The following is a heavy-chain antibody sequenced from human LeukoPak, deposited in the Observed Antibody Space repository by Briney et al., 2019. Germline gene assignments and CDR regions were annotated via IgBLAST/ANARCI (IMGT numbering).Heavy chain of an antibody. D-gene: IGHD3-10*01. Sequence: ASVKVSCKASGYTFTGYYMHWVRQAPGQGLEWMGWINPNSGGTNYAQKFQGRVTMTRDTSISTAYMELSRLRSDDTAVYYCARDRVLWFGDPQGMDVWGQGTTVTVSS. CDR1: GYTFTGYY. CDR2: INPNSGGT. CDR3: ARDRVLWFGDPQGMDV. V-gene: IGHV1-2*02. J-gene: IGHJ6*02.